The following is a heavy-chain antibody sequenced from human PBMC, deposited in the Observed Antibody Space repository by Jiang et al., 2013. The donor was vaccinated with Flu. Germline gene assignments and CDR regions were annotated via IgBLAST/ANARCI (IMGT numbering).Heavy chain of an antibody. CDR1: GFTFSAYE. CDR3: TRRGPLVGGRAFDY. V-gene: IGHV3-23*01. D-gene: IGHD1-26*01. Sequence: AASGFTFSAYEMNWVRQAPGKGLEWVSTVSVGGGKTYYADSVKGRFTISRDNSKNTVSLQMNSLRAEDTALYYCTRRGPLVGGRAFDYWGQATLVTVSS. J-gene: IGHJ4*02. CDR2: VSVGGGKT.